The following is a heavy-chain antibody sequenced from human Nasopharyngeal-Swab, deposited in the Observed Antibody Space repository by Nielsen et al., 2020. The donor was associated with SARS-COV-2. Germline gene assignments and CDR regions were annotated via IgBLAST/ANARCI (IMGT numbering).Heavy chain of an antibody. Sequence: GGSLRLFCAASGFTFSDYYMSWIRQAPGKGLEWVSYISSSSYTDYADSVKGRFTISRDNAKNSLYLQMDNLRAEDTAVYYCAKEGALTIFGVVPPGGYYYYGMDVWGQGTTVTVSS. J-gene: IGHJ6*02. D-gene: IGHD3-3*01. CDR3: AKEGALTIFGVVPPGGYYYYGMDV. V-gene: IGHV3-11*05. CDR1: GFTFSDYY. CDR2: ISSSSYT.